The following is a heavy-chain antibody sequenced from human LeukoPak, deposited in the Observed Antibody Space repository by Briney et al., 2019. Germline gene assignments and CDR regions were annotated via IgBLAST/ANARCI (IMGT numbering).Heavy chain of an antibody. J-gene: IGHJ5*02. CDR1: GYTFTSYD. V-gene: IGHV1-8*01. D-gene: IGHD2-15*01. CDR3: ARLGYCSGGSCYWEASWFDP. CDR2: MNPNSGNT. Sequence: GASVKVSCKASGYTFTSYDINWVRQATGQGLEWMGWMNPNSGNTGYAQKFQGRVTMTRNTSISTAYMELSSLRSEDTAVYYCARLGYCSGGSCYWEASWFDPWGQGTLVTVPS.